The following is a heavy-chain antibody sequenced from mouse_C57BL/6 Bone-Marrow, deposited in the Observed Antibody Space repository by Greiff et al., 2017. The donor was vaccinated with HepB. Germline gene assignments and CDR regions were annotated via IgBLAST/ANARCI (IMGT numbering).Heavy chain of an antibody. CDR1: GFTFSSYA. CDR2: ISSGGDYI. J-gene: IGHJ2*01. D-gene: IGHD2-3*01. CDR3: TRWLLPYYFDY. Sequence: EVKLVESGAGLVKPGGSLKLSCAASGFTFSSYAMSWVRQTPEKRLEWVAYISSGGDYIYYADTVKGRFTISRDNARNTLYLQMSSLKSEDTAMYYCTRWLLPYYFDYWGQGTTLTVSS. V-gene: IGHV5-9-1*02.